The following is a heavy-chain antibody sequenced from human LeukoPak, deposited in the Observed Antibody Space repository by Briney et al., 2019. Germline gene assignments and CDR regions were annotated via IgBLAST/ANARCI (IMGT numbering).Heavy chain of an antibody. CDR1: GFIFDDYA. CDR3: ARVLRYDNSGHDSFDI. J-gene: IGHJ3*02. CDR2: ISWKSDSM. V-gene: IGHV3-9*01. Sequence: GGSLRLSCEASGFIFDDYAMHWVRQVPGKGLEWVSGISWKSDSMRYADSVKGRFTISRDNAKNSLYLQMNSLRAEDTAVYYCARVLRYDNSGHDSFDIWGQGTMVTVSS. D-gene: IGHD3-22*01.